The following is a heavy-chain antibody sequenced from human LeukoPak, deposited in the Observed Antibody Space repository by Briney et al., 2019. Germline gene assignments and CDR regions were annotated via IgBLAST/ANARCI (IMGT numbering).Heavy chain of an antibody. CDR2: IYYSGST. J-gene: IGHJ4*02. V-gene: IGHV4-39*07. Sequence: SETLSLTCTVSGGSISSSSYYWGWIRQPPGKGLEWIGSIYYSGSTYYNPSLKSRVTISVDTSKNQFSLKLSSVTAADTAVYYCARVGYSGYDFYFDYWGQGTLVTVSS. CDR1: GGSISSSSYY. D-gene: IGHD5-12*01. CDR3: ARVGYSGYDFYFDY.